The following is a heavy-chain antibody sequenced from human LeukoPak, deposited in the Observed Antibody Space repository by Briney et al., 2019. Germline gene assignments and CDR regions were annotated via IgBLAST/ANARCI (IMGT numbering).Heavy chain of an antibody. CDR2: ISSSSSTI. J-gene: IGHJ5*02. D-gene: IGHD5-24*01. CDR1: GFTFSSYS. V-gene: IGHV3-48*04. CDR3: ARVGRRDGYIQNWFDP. Sequence: GGSLRLSCAASGFTFSSYSMNWVRQAPGKGLEWVSYISSSSSTIYYADSVKGRFTISRDNAKNSLYLQMNSLRAEDTAVYYCARVGRRDGYIQNWFDPWGQGTLVTVSS.